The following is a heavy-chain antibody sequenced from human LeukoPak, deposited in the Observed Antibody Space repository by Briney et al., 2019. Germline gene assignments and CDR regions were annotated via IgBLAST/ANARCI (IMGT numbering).Heavy chain of an antibody. CDR2: INPNSGGT. V-gene: IGHV1-2*02. Sequence: ASVKVSCKASGYTFTGYYRHWVRQAPGQGLEWMGWINPNSGGTNYAQKFQGRVTMTRDTSISTAYMELSRLRSDDTAVYYCARVQRTGVVVVITGNWFDPWGQGTLVTVSS. CDR3: ARVQRTGVVVVITGNWFDP. D-gene: IGHD3-22*01. J-gene: IGHJ5*02. CDR1: GYTFTGYY.